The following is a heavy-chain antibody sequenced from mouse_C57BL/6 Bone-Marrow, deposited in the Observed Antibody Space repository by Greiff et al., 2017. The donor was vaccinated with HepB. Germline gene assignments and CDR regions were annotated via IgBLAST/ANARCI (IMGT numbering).Heavy chain of an antibody. J-gene: IGHJ3*01. CDR3: VRELALEGLFAY. V-gene: IGHV10-3*01. CDR2: IRSKSSNYAT. Sequence: EVQVVESGGGLVQPKGSLKLSCAASGFTFNTYAMHWVRQAPGKGLEWVARIRSKSSNYATYYADSVKDRFTISRDDSQSMLYLQMNNLKTEDTAMYYCVRELALEGLFAYWGQGTLVTVSA. CDR1: GFTFNTYA. D-gene: IGHD2-10*02.